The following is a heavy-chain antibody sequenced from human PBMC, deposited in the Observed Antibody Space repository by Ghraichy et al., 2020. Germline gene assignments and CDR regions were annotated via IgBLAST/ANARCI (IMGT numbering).Heavy chain of an antibody. J-gene: IGHJ4*02. Sequence: GESLNISCAASGFTFSSYSMNWVRQAPGKGLEWVSSISSSSSYIYYADSVKGRFTISRDNAKNSLYLQMNSLRAEDTAVYYCARDTIAVAGKDYYWGQGTLVTVSS. CDR3: ARDTIAVAGKDYY. D-gene: IGHD6-19*01. V-gene: IGHV3-21*01. CDR2: ISSSSSYI. CDR1: GFTFSSYS.